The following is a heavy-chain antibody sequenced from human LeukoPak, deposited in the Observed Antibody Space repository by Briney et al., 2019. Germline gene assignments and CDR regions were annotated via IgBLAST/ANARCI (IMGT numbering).Heavy chain of an antibody. Sequence: SETLSLTCNVYGGSISDNDYSWDWIRQPPGKGLEWMGCIHYSGSTYSNPSLKSRISISVDTSKSQFSLKLGSVTAADTAVYYCARRYYFVSGSYYPYDFWGQGTLVTVSS. CDR3: ARRYYFVSGSYYPYDF. CDR1: GGSISDNDYS. D-gene: IGHD3-10*01. V-gene: IGHV4-39*01. CDR2: IHYSGST. J-gene: IGHJ4*02.